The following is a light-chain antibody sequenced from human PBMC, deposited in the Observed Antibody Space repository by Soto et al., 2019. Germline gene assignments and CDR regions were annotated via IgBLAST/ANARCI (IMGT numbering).Light chain of an antibody. V-gene: IGKV1-9*01. Sequence: IQMTPSPSSLSASVGDRVTITCRASQGISSFLAWYQQKPGKAPKLLIYAASSLQSGVPSRFSGSGFGTDFTLTITSLQPEDFATYYCQQVESYPSTFGGGTRLEIK. J-gene: IGKJ5*01. CDR2: AAS. CDR3: QQVESYPST. CDR1: QGISSF.